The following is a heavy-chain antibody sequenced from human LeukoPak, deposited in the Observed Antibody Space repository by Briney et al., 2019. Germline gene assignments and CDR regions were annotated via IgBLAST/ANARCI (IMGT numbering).Heavy chain of an antibody. CDR2: INPNSGGT. Sequence: ASVKVSCKASGYTFTGYYMHWVRQAPGQGLEWMGWINPNSGGTNYAQKFQGRVTMTRDTSISTAYMELSRLRSDDTAVYYCARGAPSIVVVVAAKGGNWFDPWGQGTLVTVSS. CDR1: GYTFTGYY. CDR3: ARGAPSIVVVVAAKGGNWFDP. D-gene: IGHD2-15*01. J-gene: IGHJ5*02. V-gene: IGHV1-2*02.